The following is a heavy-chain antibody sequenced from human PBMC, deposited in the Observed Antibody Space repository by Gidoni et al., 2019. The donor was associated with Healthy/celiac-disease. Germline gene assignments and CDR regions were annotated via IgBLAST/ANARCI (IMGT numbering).Heavy chain of an antibody. Sequence: QLQLQESGPGLVKPSETLSLTCTVSGGSISSSSYYWGWIRQPPGKGLEWIGSIYYSGSTYYNPSLKSRVTISVDTSKNQFSLKLSSVTAADTAVYYCARHGHSGDGYYAIDYWGQGTLVTVSS. D-gene: IGHD3-22*01. V-gene: IGHV4-39*01. CDR3: ARHGHSGDGYYAIDY. CDR1: GGSISSSSYY. CDR2: IYYSGST. J-gene: IGHJ4*02.